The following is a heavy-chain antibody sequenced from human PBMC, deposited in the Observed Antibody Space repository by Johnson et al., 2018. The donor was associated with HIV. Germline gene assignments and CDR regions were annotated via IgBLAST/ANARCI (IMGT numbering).Heavy chain of an antibody. J-gene: IGHJ3*02. D-gene: IGHD6-6*01. CDR1: RFTFSSYA. CDR3: AKDKSAAPGDI. V-gene: IGHV3-30*18. Sequence: QVQLVESGGGVVQPGRSLRLSCAASRFTFSSYAMHWVRQAPGKGLEWVAIISYDGTNKDYADSVKGRFTVSIDNSKNTLYLQMNSLRAEDTAVYYCAKDKSAAPGDIWGQGTMVTVSS. CDR2: ISYDGTNK.